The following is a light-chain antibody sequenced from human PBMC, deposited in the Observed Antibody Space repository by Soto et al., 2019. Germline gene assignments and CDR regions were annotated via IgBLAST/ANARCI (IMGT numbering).Light chain of an antibody. CDR3: QQSYTTPRT. CDR1: QSISTF. J-gene: IGKJ1*01. V-gene: IGKV1-39*01. CDR2: AAS. Sequence: DLQMTQSPSSLSASVGDRVSVTCRASQSISTFLNWYQQRPGEAPKLLIYAASSRQSGVPSRFSGSGYGADFTLTIGSLPPEDLATYYCQQSYTTPRTFGQGNKL.